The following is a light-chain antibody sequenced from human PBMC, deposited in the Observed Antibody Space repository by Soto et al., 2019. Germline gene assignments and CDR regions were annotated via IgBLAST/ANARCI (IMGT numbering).Light chain of an antibody. J-gene: IGKJ1*01. V-gene: IGKV3-11*01. CDR1: QSVSSY. CDR2: DAS. Sequence: EIVLTQSPATLYLSPGERATLSCRASQSVSSYLAWYQQKPGQAPRLLIYDASNRATGIPARFSGSGSGTDFTLTISSLEPEDFAVYYCEQRSNWPPVTFGQGTKVEIK. CDR3: EQRSNWPPVT.